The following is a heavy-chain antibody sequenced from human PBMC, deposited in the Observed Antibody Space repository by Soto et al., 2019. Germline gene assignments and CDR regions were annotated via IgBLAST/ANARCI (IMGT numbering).Heavy chain of an antibody. CDR3: ARDLYINWYYPLDS. J-gene: IGHJ4*02. V-gene: IGHV1-69*13. Sequence: SVKVSCKASGCTFRNYAFSCVRQDPGQGLEWMGGIIPIFGKANYEQRFQGRLTITADESTSTAYMELNSLRSEDTAVYFCARDLYINWYYPLDSWGQGTLVTVSS. CDR2: IIPIFGKA. D-gene: IGHD1-7*01. CDR1: GCTFRNYA.